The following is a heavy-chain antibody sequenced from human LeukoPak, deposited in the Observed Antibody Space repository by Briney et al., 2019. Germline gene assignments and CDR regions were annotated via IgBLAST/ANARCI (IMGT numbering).Heavy chain of an antibody. CDR3: AKRALGTSSNANVWLDP. CDR2: IWHDGSNT. V-gene: IGHV3-33*06. Sequence: GGSLRLSCAASGFSFSSFAMHWVRQAPGKGLGWVSLIWHDGSNTYYADSVKGRCTSLRDNSKNTLYLQMDSLRAEDTTVYYCAKRALGTSSNANVWLDPWGQGTLLTVSS. CDR1: GFSFSSFA. D-gene: IGHD1-1*01. J-gene: IGHJ5*02.